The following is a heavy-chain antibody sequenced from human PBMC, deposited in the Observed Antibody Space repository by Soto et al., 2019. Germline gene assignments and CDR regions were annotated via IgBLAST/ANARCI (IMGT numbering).Heavy chain of an antibody. D-gene: IGHD2-21*01. CDR3: ARDDSFAFDF. Sequence: GGSLRLSCAASGFTFTSYSMNWVRQAPGKGLEWVSYIRGTTHYADSVKGRFTISRDNARSSLYLQMNSLRADDTAVYYCARDDSFAFDFRGQGTTVTVSS. CDR2: IRGTT. J-gene: IGHJ3*01. CDR1: GFTFTSYS. V-gene: IGHV3-48*01.